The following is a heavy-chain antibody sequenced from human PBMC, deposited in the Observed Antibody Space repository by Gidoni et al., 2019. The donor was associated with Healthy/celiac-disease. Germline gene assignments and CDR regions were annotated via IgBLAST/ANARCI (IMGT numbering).Heavy chain of an antibody. Sequence: VQLLESGGGLVEPGGSLRLYCAASGFTFSSYAISWVRQAPGKGLECVSAISGSGGSTDYADSVKGRFTISRDNSKNTLYLQMNSLRADDTAVYYCAKDFTKFLFDYWGQGTLVTVSS. J-gene: IGHJ4*02. D-gene: IGHD3-9*01. CDR3: AKDFTKFLFDY. V-gene: IGHV3-23*01. CDR2: ISGSGGST. CDR1: GFTFSSYA.